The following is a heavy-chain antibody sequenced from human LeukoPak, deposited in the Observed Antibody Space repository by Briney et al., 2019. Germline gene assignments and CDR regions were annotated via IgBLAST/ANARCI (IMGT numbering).Heavy chain of an antibody. J-gene: IGHJ6*03. CDR1: GFTFTSYG. D-gene: IGHD3-22*01. Sequence: GGSLRLSCAASGFTFTSYGMHWVRQAPGKGLEWVAFIRHDGSNKHYADSVKGRFTISRDNSKNTLYLQMKSLRAEDTAVYYCAKGSKLVVFTRDHYMDVWGKGTTVTISS. CDR2: IRHDGSNK. V-gene: IGHV3-30*02. CDR3: AKGSKLVVFTRDHYMDV.